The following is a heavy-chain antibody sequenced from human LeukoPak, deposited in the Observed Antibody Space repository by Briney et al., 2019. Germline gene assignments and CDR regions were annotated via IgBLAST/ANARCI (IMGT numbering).Heavy chain of an antibody. CDR3: ARGPPPYYDFWSGYSPTKYYYYGMDV. CDR2: ISYDGSNK. Sequence: GGSLRLSCAASGFTFSSYAMHWVRQAPGKGLEWVAVISYDGSNKYYADSVKGRFTISRDNSKNTLYLQMNSLRAEDTAVYYCARGPPPYYDFWSGYSPTKYYYYGMDVWGQGTTVTVSS. J-gene: IGHJ6*02. V-gene: IGHV3-30-3*01. CDR1: GFTFSSYA. D-gene: IGHD3-3*01.